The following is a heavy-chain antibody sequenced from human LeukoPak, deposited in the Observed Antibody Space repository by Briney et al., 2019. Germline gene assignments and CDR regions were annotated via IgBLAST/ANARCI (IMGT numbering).Heavy chain of an antibody. Sequence: ASVKVSCKASGYTFNSYGFSWVRQAPGQGLEWMGWISAYNGITNYAQKLQGRVTMTTDTSTTTAYMELGSLSSDDTAVYYCAHILTGYYMDYWGQGTLVTVSS. J-gene: IGHJ4*02. D-gene: IGHD3-9*01. CDR3: AHILTGYYMDY. CDR1: GYTFNSYG. V-gene: IGHV1-18*01. CDR2: ISAYNGIT.